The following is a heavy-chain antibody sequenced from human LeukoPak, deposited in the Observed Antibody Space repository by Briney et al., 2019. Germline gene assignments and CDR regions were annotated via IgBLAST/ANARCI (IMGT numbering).Heavy chain of an antibody. CDR2: IYYSGST. J-gene: IGHJ3*02. D-gene: IGHD6-19*01. CDR1: GGSISSSGYY. Sequence: SETLSLTCTVSGGSISSSGYYWDWIRQPPGKGLEWIGSIYYSGSTYYNPSLKSRVTVSVDTSKNQFSLNLSSVTAADTAVYYCARGGWGAFDIWGQGTMVTVSS. CDR3: ARGGWGAFDI. V-gene: IGHV4-39*07.